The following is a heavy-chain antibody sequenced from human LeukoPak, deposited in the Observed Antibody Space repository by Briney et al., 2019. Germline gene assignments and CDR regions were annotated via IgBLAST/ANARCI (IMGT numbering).Heavy chain of an antibody. D-gene: IGHD6-19*01. CDR2: INAGNGNT. Sequence: ASVKVSCKASGYTFTSYAMHWVRQAPGQRLEWMGWINAGNGNTKYSQKFQGRVTITRDTSASTAYMELSSLRSEDTAVYYCARGGAFIAVAGIFDYWGQGTLVTVSS. V-gene: IGHV1-3*01. J-gene: IGHJ4*02. CDR1: GYTFTSYA. CDR3: ARGGAFIAVAGIFDY.